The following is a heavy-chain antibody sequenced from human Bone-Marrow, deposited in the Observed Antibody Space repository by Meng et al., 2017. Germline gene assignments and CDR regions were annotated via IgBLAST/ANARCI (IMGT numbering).Heavy chain of an antibody. CDR2: IFSNDEK. CDR1: GFSLSNARMG. CDR3: ARNYDSSGYYKRKGAFDI. Sequence: SGPTLVKPTETLTLTCTVSGFSLSNARMGVSWIRQPLGKALEWLAHIFSNDEKSYSTSLKSRLTISKDTSKSQVVLTMTNMDPVDTATYYCARNYDSSGYYKRKGAFDIWGQGTMVTVSS. D-gene: IGHD3-22*01. V-gene: IGHV2-26*01. J-gene: IGHJ3*02.